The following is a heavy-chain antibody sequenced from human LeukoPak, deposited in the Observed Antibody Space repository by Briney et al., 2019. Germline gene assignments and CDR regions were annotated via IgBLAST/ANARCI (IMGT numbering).Heavy chain of an antibody. CDR2: IYTSGST. Sequence: SETLSLTCTVSGGSISSYYWSWIRQPAGKGLEWIGRIYTSGSTNYNPSLKSRVTMSVDTSKNQFSLKLSSVTAADTAVYYCARVPAGLWFGESFCDYWGQGTLVTVSS. V-gene: IGHV4-4*07. D-gene: IGHD3-10*01. CDR3: ARVPAGLWFGESFCDY. CDR1: GGSISSYY. J-gene: IGHJ4*02.